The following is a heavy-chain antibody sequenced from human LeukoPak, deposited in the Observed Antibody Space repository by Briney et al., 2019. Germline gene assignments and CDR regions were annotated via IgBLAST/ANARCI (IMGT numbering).Heavy chain of an antibody. Sequence: GSLRLSCAASGFTFSSLALSWVRQPPGKGLEWIGEIYHSGSTNYNPSLKSRVTISVDKSKNQFSLKLSSVTAADTAVYYCAREGVSCSGGSCYRDWYFDLWGRGTLVTVSS. CDR1: GFTFSSLAL. CDR3: AREGVSCSGGSCYRDWYFDL. CDR2: IYHSGST. V-gene: IGHV4-4*02. D-gene: IGHD2-15*01. J-gene: IGHJ2*01.